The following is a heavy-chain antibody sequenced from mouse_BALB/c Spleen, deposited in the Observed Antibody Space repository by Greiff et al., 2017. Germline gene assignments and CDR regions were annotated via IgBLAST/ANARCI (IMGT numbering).Heavy chain of an antibody. CDR2: IYPGGGYT. J-gene: IGHJ3*01. Sequence: VKLMESGAELVRPGTSVKISCKASGYTFTNYWLGWVKQRPGHGLEWIGDIYPGGGYTNYNEKFKGKATLTADTSSSTAYMQLSSLTSEDSAVYFCARTYGNPFAYWGQGTLVTVSA. CDR1: GYTFTNYW. V-gene: IGHV1-63*02. D-gene: IGHD2-1*01. CDR3: ARTYGNPFAY.